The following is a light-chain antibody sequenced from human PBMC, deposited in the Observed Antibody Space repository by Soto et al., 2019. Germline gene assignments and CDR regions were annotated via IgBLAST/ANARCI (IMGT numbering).Light chain of an antibody. V-gene: IGKV3-11*01. J-gene: IGKJ2*01. CDR1: ESIRTF. Sequence: EIVLTQSPATLSLSPGERATLSCRASESIRTFLAWYQQKPGQAPRLLIYGASNRATGIPARFSGSGSGADFSLTISSLEPEDFAVYYCQQRSNWPPYTFGQGTTLEIK. CDR3: QQRSNWPPYT. CDR2: GAS.